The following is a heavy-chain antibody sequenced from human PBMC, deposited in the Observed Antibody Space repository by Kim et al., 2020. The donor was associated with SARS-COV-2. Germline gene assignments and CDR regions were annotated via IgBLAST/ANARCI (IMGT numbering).Heavy chain of an antibody. J-gene: IGHJ6*02. Sequence: SVKVSCKASGGTFSSYAISWVRQAPGQGLEWMGGIIPIFGTANYAQKFQGRVTITADESTSTAYMELSRLRSEDTAVYYWARVGSRALTGTTHYYGMDVWGQGTTVTVSS. CDR1: GGTFSSYA. V-gene: IGHV1-69*13. CDR3: ARVGSRALTGTTHYYGMDV. D-gene: IGHD1-7*01. CDR2: IIPIFGTA.